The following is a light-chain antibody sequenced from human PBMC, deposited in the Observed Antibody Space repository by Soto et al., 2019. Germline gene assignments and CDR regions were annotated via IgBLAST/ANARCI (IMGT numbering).Light chain of an antibody. CDR1: QDIKTW. V-gene: IGKV1D-16*01. Sequence: DVQMTQSPSSLSASVGDRVTITCRASQDIKTWLVWYQQKPEQAPKSLIYAASGLQAGVPSRFSGSGSGTDFTLTISSLQPEDSAIYYCQQYNSYHLTFGGGT. CDR3: QQYNSYHLT. J-gene: IGKJ4*01. CDR2: AAS.